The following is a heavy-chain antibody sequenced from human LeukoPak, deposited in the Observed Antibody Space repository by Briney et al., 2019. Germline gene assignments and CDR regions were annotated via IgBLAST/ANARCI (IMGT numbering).Heavy chain of an antibody. CDR2: VNPTSGRT. CDR3: ARERHDTTTSFGDY. J-gene: IGHJ4*02. V-gene: IGHV1-46*01. Sequence: GASVKVSCKASGYTFTSYYIHWVRQAPGQGLEWMGIVNPTSGRTTYAQKFQGRVTMTRDTSTSTVYMELSSLRSEDTAVYYCARERHDTTTSFGDYWGQGTLVTVSS. D-gene: IGHD3-16*01. CDR1: GYTFTSYY.